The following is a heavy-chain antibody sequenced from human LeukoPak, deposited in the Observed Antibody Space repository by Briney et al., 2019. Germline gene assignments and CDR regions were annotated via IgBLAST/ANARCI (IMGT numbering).Heavy chain of an antibody. CDR1: GGSISSGSYY. CDR3: ARHPPIFYDSSGYYSPSALDY. D-gene: IGHD3-22*01. J-gene: IGHJ4*02. Sequence: SQTLSLTCTVSGGSISSGSYYWSWIRQPAGKGLEWIGRIYTSGSTNYNPSLKSRVTISVDTSKNQFSLKLSSVTAADTAVYYCARHPPIFYDSSGYYSPSALDYWGQGTLVTVSS. CDR2: IYTSGST. V-gene: IGHV4-61*02.